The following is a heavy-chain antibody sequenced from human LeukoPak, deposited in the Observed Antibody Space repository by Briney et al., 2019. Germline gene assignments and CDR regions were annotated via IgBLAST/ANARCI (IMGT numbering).Heavy chain of an antibody. CDR1: GYTFTRHG. D-gene: IGHD6-19*01. V-gene: IGHV1-18*01. CDR3: ARDPSNTSGNNPYFDY. Sequence: GASVKVSCKASGYTFTRHGISWVRQAPGQGLEWMGWISAYNGDTKYAQSFQGRVTITTDTSTTTAYMELRSLRSDDTAVYYCARDPSNTSGNNPYFDYWGQGTLVTISS. CDR2: ISAYNGDT. J-gene: IGHJ4*02.